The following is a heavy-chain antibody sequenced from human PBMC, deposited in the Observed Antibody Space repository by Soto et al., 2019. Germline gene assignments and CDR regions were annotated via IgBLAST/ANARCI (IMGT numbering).Heavy chain of an antibody. V-gene: IGHV3-21*01. D-gene: IGHD1-1*01. CDR1: GITFSSDY. Sequence: EAQLVESGGGLVKPGGSLRLSCAGSGITFSSDYMNWIRQAPGKGLEWVSSISSSGDRVFYADSVKGRFTISRDNAESSLYLQMDSLRGEDTAVYYCAGTHDSLDYWGQGTLVTVSS. CDR3: AGTHDSLDY. J-gene: IGHJ4*02. CDR2: ISSSGDRV.